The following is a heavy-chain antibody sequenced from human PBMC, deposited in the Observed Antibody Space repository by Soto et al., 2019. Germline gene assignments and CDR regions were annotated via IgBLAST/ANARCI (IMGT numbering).Heavy chain of an antibody. CDR1: GGSISSGGYS. CDR2: IYHSGST. V-gene: IGHV4-30-2*01. D-gene: IGHD3-10*01. J-gene: IGHJ4*02. Sequence: PLSLTCAVSGGSISSGGYSWSWIRQPPGKGLEWIGYIYHSGSTYYNPSLKSRVTISVDRSKNQFSLKLSSVTAADTAVYYCARDGSGSYYYYFDYWGQGTLVTVSS. CDR3: ARDGSGSYYYYFDY.